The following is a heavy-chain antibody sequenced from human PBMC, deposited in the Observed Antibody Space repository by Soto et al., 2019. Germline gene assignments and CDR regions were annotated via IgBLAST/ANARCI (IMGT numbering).Heavy chain of an antibody. CDR3: AREDSAYSSSWDWFDP. CDR2: INPSGGST. CDR1: GYTFTSYY. Sequence: ASVKVSCKASGYTFTSYYMHWVRQSPGQGLEWMGIINPSGGSTSYAQKFQGRVTMTRDTSTSTVYMELSSLRSEDTAVYYCAREDSAYSSSWDWFDPWGQGTLVTVSS. V-gene: IGHV1-46*01. D-gene: IGHD6-13*01. J-gene: IGHJ5*02.